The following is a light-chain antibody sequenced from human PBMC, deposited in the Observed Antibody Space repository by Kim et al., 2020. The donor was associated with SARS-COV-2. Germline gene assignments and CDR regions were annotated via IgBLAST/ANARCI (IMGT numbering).Light chain of an antibody. CDR2: AAS. V-gene: IGKV1-12*01. CDR3: QQANSFPLT. J-gene: IGKJ4*01. Sequence: ASVGDRGTITGRASQGISTSLAWYQQKRGEAPKLLISAASTLRRGVPSRFSGSGSGTDFSLTISSLEPEDFATYYCQQANSFPLTFGGGTKVDIK. CDR1: QGISTS.